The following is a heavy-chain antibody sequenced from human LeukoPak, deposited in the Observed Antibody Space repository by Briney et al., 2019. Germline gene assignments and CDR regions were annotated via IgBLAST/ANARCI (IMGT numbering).Heavy chain of an antibody. D-gene: IGHD5-18*01. CDR3: AKDGDYSYGYRYYFDY. Sequence: GGSLRLSCAASGFTLSNYAMHWVRQAPGKGLEWVAIITYDGSNKDYADVVKGRFTISRDNSKNTLYLQMNSLRPEDTAVYSCAKDGDYSYGYRYYFDYWGQGTLVTVSS. J-gene: IGHJ4*02. CDR2: ITYDGSNK. CDR1: GFTLSNYA. V-gene: IGHV3-30*04.